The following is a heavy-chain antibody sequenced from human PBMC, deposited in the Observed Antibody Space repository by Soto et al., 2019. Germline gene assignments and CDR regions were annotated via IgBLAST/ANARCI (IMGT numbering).Heavy chain of an antibody. D-gene: IGHD2-15*01. CDR1: GGSISSYY. J-gene: IGHJ6*03. CDR2: IYYSGST. Sequence: SETLSLTCTVSGGSISSYYWSWIRQPPGKGLEWIGYIYYSGSTNYNPSLKSRVTISVDTSKNQFSLKLSSVTAADTAVYYCARGYCSGGSCYRAGGYYYYMDVWGKGTTVTVSS. V-gene: IGHV4-59*01. CDR3: ARGYCSGGSCYRAGGYYYYMDV.